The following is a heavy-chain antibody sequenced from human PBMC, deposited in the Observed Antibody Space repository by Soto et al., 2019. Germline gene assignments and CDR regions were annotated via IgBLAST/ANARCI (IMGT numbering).Heavy chain of an antibody. CDR3: ARGVEAAGLDSFDY. J-gene: IGHJ4*02. D-gene: IGHD6-13*01. CDR2: ISSSSSTI. CDR1: GFTFSSYS. Sequence: EVQLVESGGGLVQPGGSLRLSCAASGFTFSSYSMNWVRQAPGKGLEWVSYISSSSSTIYYADSVKGRFTISRDNAKNSLYLQMNSLRDEDTAVYYWARGVEAAGLDSFDYWGQGTLVTVSS. V-gene: IGHV3-48*02.